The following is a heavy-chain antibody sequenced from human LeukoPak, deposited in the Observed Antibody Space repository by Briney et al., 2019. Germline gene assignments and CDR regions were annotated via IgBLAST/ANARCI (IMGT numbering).Heavy chain of an antibody. CDR2: INEDGSIT. D-gene: IGHD1-26*01. CDR3: ARDLSGAWDF. CDR1: GFSFSRYW. J-gene: IGHJ4*02. Sequence: GGSLRLSCADSGFSFSRYWMHWVRQVPGQRLVWVSRINEDGSITNYADSVKGRFTISRDNAKRTLYLQMHSLRAEDTAMYYCARDLSGAWDFWGQGTLVTVSS. V-gene: IGHV3-74*01.